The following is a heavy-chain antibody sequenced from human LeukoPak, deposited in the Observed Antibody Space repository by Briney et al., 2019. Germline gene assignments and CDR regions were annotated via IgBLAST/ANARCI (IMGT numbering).Heavy chain of an antibody. D-gene: IGHD2-21*02. CDR3: ARDRCVGGGDCYAYFDY. Sequence: ASVKVSCKASGYTFTGYYMHWVRQAPGQGLEWMGWINPNSGGTNYAQKFQGRVTMTRDTSISTAYMELSRLRSDDTAVYYCARDRCVGGGDCYAYFDYWGQGTLVTVSS. CDR2: INPNSGGT. CDR1: GYTFTGYY. J-gene: IGHJ4*02. V-gene: IGHV1-2*02.